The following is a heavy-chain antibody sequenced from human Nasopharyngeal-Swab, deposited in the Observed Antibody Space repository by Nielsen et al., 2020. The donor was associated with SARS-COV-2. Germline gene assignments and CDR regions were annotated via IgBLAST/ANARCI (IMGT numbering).Heavy chain of an antibody. J-gene: IGHJ5*02. Sequence: VGQAPAKGLEWGVNIKHHGSEKSYVDSGKGRFTISRDNAKNSLYLQMNSLRTEDTAVYYYARDTQGNWSTMVRGVIGRSLGWFDPWGQGTLVTVSS. D-gene: IGHD3-10*01. CDR2: IKHHGSEK. V-gene: IGHV3-7*05. CDR3: ARDTQGNWSTMVRGVIGRSLGWFDP.